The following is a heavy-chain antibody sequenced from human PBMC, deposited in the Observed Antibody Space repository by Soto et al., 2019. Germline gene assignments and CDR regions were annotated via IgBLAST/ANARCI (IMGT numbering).Heavy chain of an antibody. V-gene: IGHV3-48*03. CDR1: GFSFGSFA. Sequence: GGSLRLSCEASGFSFGSFAMNWVRQAPGRGLEWVSYISDDGASIYYADSLKGRFTISSDNAKNSLSLQMNNLRAEDTAVYYCARENSVQAWLHHFDHWGLGTLVTVSS. D-gene: IGHD5-18*01. J-gene: IGHJ4*02. CDR2: ISDDGASI. CDR3: ARENSVQAWLHHFDH.